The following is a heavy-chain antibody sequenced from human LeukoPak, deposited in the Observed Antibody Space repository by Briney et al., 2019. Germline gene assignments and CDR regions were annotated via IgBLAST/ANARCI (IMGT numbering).Heavy chain of an antibody. CDR1: VFPFSTYW. V-gene: IGHV3-7*01. Sequence: GGPLRLSCAASVFPFSTYWMSWLRQAPGKGLEWVANVKQGGSEKYYVHSVQGRFAIHRDSDQNSLFLQMNTLRVEDTAVYYCAKDSLLTVVSPVAASWGQGTLVSVSS. D-gene: IGHD4-23*01. CDR2: VKQGGSEK. CDR3: AKDSLLTVVSPVAAS. J-gene: IGHJ5*02.